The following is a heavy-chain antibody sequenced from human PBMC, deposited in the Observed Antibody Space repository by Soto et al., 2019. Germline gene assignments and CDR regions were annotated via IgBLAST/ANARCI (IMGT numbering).Heavy chain of an antibody. Sequence: QVQLVESGGGVVQPGRSLRLSCAASGFTFSSYGMHWVRKAPGKGLEWVAVIWYDGSNKYYADSVKGRFTISRDNSKNTLYLQMNSLRAEDTAVYYCARGGYCSGGSCYYYYGMDVWGQGTTVTVSS. CDR2: IWYDGSNK. V-gene: IGHV3-33*01. CDR1: GFTFSSYG. D-gene: IGHD2-15*01. J-gene: IGHJ6*02. CDR3: ARGGYCSGGSCYYYYGMDV.